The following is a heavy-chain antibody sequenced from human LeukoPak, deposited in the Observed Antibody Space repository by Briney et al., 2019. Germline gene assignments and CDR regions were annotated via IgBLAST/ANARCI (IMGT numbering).Heavy chain of an antibody. J-gene: IGHJ5*02. CDR1: GYTFTNFA. CDR3: ANENWFDP. CDR2: INTNTGNP. Sequence: ASVKVSCKASGYTFTNFAMNWVRQAPGQGLEWMGWINTNTGNPTYAPSLTGRFVFSLDTSVSTAYLQISSLKAEDTAVYYCANENWFDPWGQGTRVTVSS. V-gene: IGHV7-4-1*02.